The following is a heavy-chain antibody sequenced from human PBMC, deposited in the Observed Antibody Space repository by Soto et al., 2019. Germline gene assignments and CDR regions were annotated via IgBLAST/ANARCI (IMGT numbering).Heavy chain of an antibody. CDR1: EYSFTSYW. Sequence: PGESLKISCKGSEYSFTSYWLAWVRQMPGKGLEWMGIIYPGDSNTRYSPSFQGQVTISADKSISTAYLQWSSLKASDTAIYYCARNYYGSGTYSAFNSWGQGKIVTVSS. CDR2: IYPGDSNT. V-gene: IGHV5-51*01. J-gene: IGHJ3*02. CDR3: ARNYYGSGTYSAFNS. D-gene: IGHD3-10*01.